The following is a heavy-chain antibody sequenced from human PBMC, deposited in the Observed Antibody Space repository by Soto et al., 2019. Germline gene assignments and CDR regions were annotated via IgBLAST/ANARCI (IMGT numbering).Heavy chain of an antibody. CDR1: GFTFSSYA. J-gene: IGHJ4*02. V-gene: IGHV3-23*01. Sequence: GGSLRLSCAASGFTFSSYAVSWVRQAPGKGPEWISSISGSGSTIYYADSVKGRFTISRDNSKNTLYLQMSSLRAEDTAVYYCANVLYYYDSRGNSYFHNGGQGALVAVSS. D-gene: IGHD3-22*01. CDR2: ISGSGSTI. CDR3: ANVLYYYDSRGNSYFHN.